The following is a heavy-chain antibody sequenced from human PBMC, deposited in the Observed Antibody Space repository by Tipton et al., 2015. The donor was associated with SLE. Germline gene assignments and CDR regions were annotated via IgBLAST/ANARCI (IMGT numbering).Heavy chain of an antibody. Sequence: QSGAEVKKPGASVNISCKASGYTFTSYYMHWVRQAPGQGLQWMGIINPSGGSKNYAQNFQGRVTMTRDTSTNTVYMELSRLRSEDTALYYCAREGTFPFDYWGQGTLVTVSS. J-gene: IGHJ4*02. V-gene: IGHV1-46*01. CDR1: GYTFTSYY. D-gene: IGHD2/OR15-2a*01. CDR2: INPSGGSK. CDR3: AREGTFPFDY.